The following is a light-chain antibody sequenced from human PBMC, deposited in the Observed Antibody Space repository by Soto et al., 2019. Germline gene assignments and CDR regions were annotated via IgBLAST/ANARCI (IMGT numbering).Light chain of an antibody. CDR1: SSDVGSYNR. Sequence: QSALTQPPSVSGSRGQSVTISCTGTSSDVGSYNRVSWYQQPPGTAPKLMIYEVSNRPSGVPDRFSGSKSGDTASLTISGLQAEDEADYYCSSYTSRSTYVFGTGTKLTVL. J-gene: IGLJ1*01. CDR2: EVS. V-gene: IGLV2-18*02. CDR3: SSYTSRSTYV.